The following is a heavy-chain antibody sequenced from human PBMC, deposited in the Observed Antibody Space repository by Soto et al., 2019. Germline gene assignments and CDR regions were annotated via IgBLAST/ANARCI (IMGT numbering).Heavy chain of an antibody. CDR1: EFTFSSYG. D-gene: IGHD3-22*01. Sequence: PGGSLRLSCAASEFTFSSYGMHWVRQAPGKGLEWVAVISYDGSNKYYADSVKGRFTISRDNSKNTLYLQMNSLRAEDTAVYYCAKILLYYYDSSGYYTDPFDYWGQGTLVTVSS. J-gene: IGHJ4*02. CDR3: AKILLYYYDSSGYYTDPFDY. V-gene: IGHV3-30*18. CDR2: ISYDGSNK.